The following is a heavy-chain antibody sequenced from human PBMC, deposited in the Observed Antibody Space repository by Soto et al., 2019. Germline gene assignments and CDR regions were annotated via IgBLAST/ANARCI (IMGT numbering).Heavy chain of an antibody. J-gene: IGHJ5*02. V-gene: IGHV4-31*03. Sequence: QVQLQESGPGLAKPSQTLSLTCTVSGGSISSGGYHWSWIRQHPGKGLEWIGYIYYSGTTYSNPSLKSRVALSVDTSKNQFSLKLNSVTAADTAVYYCARGWIYGPGTYFCTWGQGTLVTVSS. CDR1: GGSISSGGYH. CDR2: IYYSGTT. D-gene: IGHD3-10*01. CDR3: ARGWIYGPGTYFCT.